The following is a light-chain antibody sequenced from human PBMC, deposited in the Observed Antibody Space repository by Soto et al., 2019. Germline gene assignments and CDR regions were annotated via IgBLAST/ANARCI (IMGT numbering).Light chain of an antibody. CDR3: CSYAGSYNLGV. V-gene: IGLV2-8*01. Sequence: QSALTQPPSASGSPGQSVTISCTGTSSDVGGYNYVSWYQQHPGKAPKLMIYDVTKRPSWVPDRFSGAKSGNSASLTISGLRAEDEADYYCCSYAGSYNLGVFGGGTKLTVL. CDR2: DVT. CDR1: SSDVGGYNY. J-gene: IGLJ3*02.